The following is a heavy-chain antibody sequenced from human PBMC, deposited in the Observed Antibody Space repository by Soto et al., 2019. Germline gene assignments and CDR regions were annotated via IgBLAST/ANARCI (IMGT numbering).Heavy chain of an antibody. CDR2: ISTSSSYT. D-gene: IGHD6-25*01. CDR3: ARLRLTDYFDY. CDR1: GFTFSDHY. V-gene: IGHV3-11*05. Sequence: QVQLVESGGGLVKPGGSLRLSCVASGFTFSDHYMTWIRQAPGKGLEWLSYISTSSSYTNYADSVKGRFTISRDNAMNSLYLQMNSLRAENTAVYYCARLRLTDYFDYWGQGTLGTVSS. J-gene: IGHJ4*02.